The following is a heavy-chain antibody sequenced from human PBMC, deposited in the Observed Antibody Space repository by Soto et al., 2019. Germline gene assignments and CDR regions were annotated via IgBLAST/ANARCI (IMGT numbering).Heavy chain of an antibody. V-gene: IGHV3-30*18. D-gene: IGHD6-19*01. CDR3: AKALIKQWLARTINYYYGMDV. CDR2: ISYDGSNK. Sequence: GGSLRLSCAASGFTFSSYGMHWVRQAPGKGLEWVAVISYDGSNKYYADSVKGRFTFSRDNSKNTLYLQMNSLRAEDTAVYYCAKALIKQWLARTINYYYGMDVWGQGTTVTVSS. CDR1: GFTFSSYG. J-gene: IGHJ6*02.